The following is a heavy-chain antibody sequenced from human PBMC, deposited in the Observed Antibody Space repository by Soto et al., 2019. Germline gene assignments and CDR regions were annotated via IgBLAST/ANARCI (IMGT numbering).Heavy chain of an antibody. CDR3: ATEGAKTTWNFDY. Sequence: GGSLRLSCVASGFTFGSCGMNWVRQAPGKGLEWVAGVSPHGANTYYADSVRGRFIISRDDSRNTVSLDMNSLRGDDSAVYYCATEGAKTTWNFDYWGQGTVVTVSS. D-gene: IGHD1-1*01. V-gene: IGHV3-23*01. J-gene: IGHJ4*02. CDR2: VSPHGANT. CDR1: GFTFGSCG.